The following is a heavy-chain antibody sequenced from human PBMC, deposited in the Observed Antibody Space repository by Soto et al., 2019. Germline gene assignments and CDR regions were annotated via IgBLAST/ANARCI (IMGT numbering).Heavy chain of an antibody. CDR2: ISSSSSYT. CDR3: ASESAAWSGLDY. CDR1: GFTFSDYY. J-gene: IGHJ4*02. V-gene: IGHV3-11*06. Sequence: GSLRLSCAASGFTFSDYYMSWIRQAPGKGLEWVSYISSSSSYTNYADSVKGRFTISRDNAKNSLYLQMNSLRAADTAVYYCASESAAWSGLDYWGQGTLVTVSS. D-gene: IGHD1-1*01.